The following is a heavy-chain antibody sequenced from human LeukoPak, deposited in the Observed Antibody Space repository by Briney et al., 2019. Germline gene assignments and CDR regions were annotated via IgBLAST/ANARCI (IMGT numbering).Heavy chain of an antibody. D-gene: IGHD3-22*01. J-gene: IGHJ3*02. CDR2: INPNSGGT. CDR1: GYTFTGYY. Sequence: ASVKVSCKASGYTFTGYYMHWVRQAPGQGLEWMGRINPNSGGTNYAQKFQGRVTMTRDTSISTAYMELSRLRSDDTAVYYCARDHYDSSGEYAFDIWGQGTMVTVSS. V-gene: IGHV1-2*06. CDR3: ARDHYDSSGEYAFDI.